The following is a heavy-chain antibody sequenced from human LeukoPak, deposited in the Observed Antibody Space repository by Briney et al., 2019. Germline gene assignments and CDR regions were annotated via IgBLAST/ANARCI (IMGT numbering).Heavy chain of an antibody. Sequence: GGSLRLSCAASRGFTFSSNWMYWVRQAPGKGLVWVSRVNSDGSDTAYADSVKGRFTISRDNVNNILHLQMNSLRAEDTAVYYCARDPAAGNPNYYYYGMDVWGQGTTVTVSS. CDR1: RGFTFSSNW. J-gene: IGHJ6*02. CDR3: ARDPAAGNPNYYYYGMDV. V-gene: IGHV3-74*01. D-gene: IGHD6-13*01. CDR2: VNSDGSDT.